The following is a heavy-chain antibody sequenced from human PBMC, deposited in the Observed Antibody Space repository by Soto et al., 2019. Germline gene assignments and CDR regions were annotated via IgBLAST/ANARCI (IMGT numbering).Heavy chain of an antibody. D-gene: IGHD2-2*01. Sequence: QLQLQESGPGLENPSETLSLTCTVSGGSISDDTYYWGCIREPPGKGLEWFGSIYYSGISSYNPSFKSRVTMSVDTSKKQLSLRLSSVTAADTAVYYCARLHCHSPKCVPLEPCGQGTLRIVSS. J-gene: IGHJ5*02. CDR1: GGSISDDTYY. CDR2: IYYSGIS. CDR3: ARLHCHSPKCVPLEP. V-gene: IGHV4-39*01.